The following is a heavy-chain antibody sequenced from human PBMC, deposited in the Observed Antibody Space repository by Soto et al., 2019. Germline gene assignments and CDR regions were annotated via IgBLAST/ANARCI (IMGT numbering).Heavy chain of an antibody. V-gene: IGHV4-30-4*01. CDR1: GGSISSGDYY. Sequence: PSETLSLTCTVSGGSISSGDYYWNWIRRPPGKGLEWIGYIFYSGSTSHNPSLRSRVTISVDTSKNQFSLKLTSVTAADAAMYYCARGLNYFGSGTYNYYYGMDVWGQGTTVTVSS. D-gene: IGHD3-10*01. CDR3: ARGLNYFGSGTYNYYYGMDV. J-gene: IGHJ6*02. CDR2: IFYSGST.